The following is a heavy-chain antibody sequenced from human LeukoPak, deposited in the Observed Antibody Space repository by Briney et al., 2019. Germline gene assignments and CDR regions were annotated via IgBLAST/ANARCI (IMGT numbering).Heavy chain of an antibody. CDR3: AKDPGFCSSTRCFFVGCFDY. V-gene: IGHV3-30*18. CDR1: GLIFSNYG. CDR2: ISYDGSSK. D-gene: IGHD2-2*01. J-gene: IGHJ4*02. Sequence: QSGGSLRLSCAASGLIFSNYGMHWVRQAPGKGLEWVAVISYDGSSKFYADSVRGRFTISRDNSKNTLYLQMNSLGVEDTAVYYCAKDPGFCSSTRCFFVGCFDYWGQGTLITVSS.